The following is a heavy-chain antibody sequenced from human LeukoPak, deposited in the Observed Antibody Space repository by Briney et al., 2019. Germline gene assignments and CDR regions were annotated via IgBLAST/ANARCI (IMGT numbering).Heavy chain of an antibody. CDR1: GGSISSYY. CDR2: IYYSGST. J-gene: IGHJ4*02. D-gene: IGHD4-17*01. Sequence: SETLSLTCTVSGGSISSYYWSWIRQPPGKGLEWIGYIYYSGSTNYNPSLKSRVTISVDTSKNQFSLKLSSVTAADTAVYYCARRRQTTVTRDFDYWGQGTLVTVSS. CDR3: ARRRQTTVTRDFDY. V-gene: IGHV4-59*12.